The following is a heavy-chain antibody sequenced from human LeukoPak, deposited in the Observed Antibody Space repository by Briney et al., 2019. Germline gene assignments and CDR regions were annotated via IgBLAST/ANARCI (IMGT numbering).Heavy chain of an antibody. D-gene: IGHD1-1*01. CDR3: ARAPNGQRATYYFDY. Sequence: GGSLRLSCAASGFTFSSYGMHWVRQAPGKGLEWVAVIWYDGSNKYYADSVKGRFTISRDNSKDTLYLQMNSLRAEDTAVYYCARAPNGQRATYYFDYWGQGTLVTVSS. J-gene: IGHJ4*02. CDR2: IWYDGSNK. CDR1: GFTFSSYG. V-gene: IGHV3-33*01.